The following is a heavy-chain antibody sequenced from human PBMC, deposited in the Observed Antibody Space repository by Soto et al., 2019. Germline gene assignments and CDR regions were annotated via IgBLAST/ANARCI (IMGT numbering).Heavy chain of an antibody. D-gene: IGHD1-1*01. J-gene: IGHJ4*02. CDR2: ISDSGRT. V-gene: IGHV4-34*01. Sequence: SETLSLTCAAYGGSISGYYWIWIRQPPGKGLEWIGEISDSGRTKYNPSFKSRVTILLDASKNQFSLRLSSVTAADTAVYYCARHRAGSRGVDLWGQGILVTVSS. CDR3: ARHRAGSRGVDL. CDR1: GGSISGYY.